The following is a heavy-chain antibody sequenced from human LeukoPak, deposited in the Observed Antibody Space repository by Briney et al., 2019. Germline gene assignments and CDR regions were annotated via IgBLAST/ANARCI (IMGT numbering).Heavy chain of an antibody. D-gene: IGHD1-26*01. CDR2: INHSGST. J-gene: IGHJ4*02. Sequence: SATLSLTCAVYGGSFSGYYWSWIRQPPGKGLEWSGEINHSGSTNYNPSLKSRVTISVDTSKNQFSLKLSSVTAADTAVYYCARVGRGSNLGALDYWGQGTLVTVSS. CDR3: ARVGRGSNLGALDY. CDR1: GGSFSGYY. V-gene: IGHV4-34*01.